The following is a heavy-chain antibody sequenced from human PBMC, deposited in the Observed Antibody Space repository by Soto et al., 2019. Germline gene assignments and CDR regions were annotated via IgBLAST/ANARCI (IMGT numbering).Heavy chain of an antibody. Sequence: QVQLVESGGGVVQPGRSLRLSCAASGFTFSSYGMHWVRQAPGKGLEWVAVIWYDGSNKYYADSVKGRFTISRDNSKNPLYLQMNSLRAEDTAVYYCARDRDDILTDDAFDIWGQGTMVTVSS. J-gene: IGHJ3*02. CDR2: IWYDGSNK. V-gene: IGHV3-33*01. CDR3: ARDRDDILTDDAFDI. CDR1: GFTFSSYG. D-gene: IGHD3-9*01.